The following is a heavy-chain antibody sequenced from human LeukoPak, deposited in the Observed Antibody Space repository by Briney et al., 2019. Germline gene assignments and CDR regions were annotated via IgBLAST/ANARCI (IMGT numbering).Heavy chain of an antibody. J-gene: IGHJ3*02. CDR1: GYTFTSYG. CDR2: ISAYNGNT. Sequence: ASVKVSCKASGYTFTSYGISWVRQAPGQGLEWMGWISAYNGNTNYAQKLQGRVTMTEDTSTDTAYMELSSLRSEDTAVYYCATERIYPGYGAFDIWGQGTMVTVSS. CDR3: ATERIYPGYGAFDI. V-gene: IGHV1-18*01. D-gene: IGHD2-2*02.